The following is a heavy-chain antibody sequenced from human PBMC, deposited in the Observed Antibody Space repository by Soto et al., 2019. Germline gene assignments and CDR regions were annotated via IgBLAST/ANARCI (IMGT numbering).Heavy chain of an antibody. CDR1: GFSLSSHG. Sequence: PGGSLRLSCAVSGFSLSSHGMHWVRQTPGKGLEWMAVISKDGNSEYYAGSVKGRFTVSRDISKSTLYLQMNSLRDDDTAVYYCARDGLLVIFGTVILSFFFGYWGQGTLVTVSS. D-gene: IGHD3-3*02. V-gene: IGHV3-30*03. CDR3: ARDGLLVIFGTVILSFFFGY. J-gene: IGHJ4*02. CDR2: ISKDGNSE.